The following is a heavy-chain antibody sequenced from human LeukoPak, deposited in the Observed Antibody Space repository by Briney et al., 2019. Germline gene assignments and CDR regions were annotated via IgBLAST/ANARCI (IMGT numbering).Heavy chain of an antibody. Sequence: PSETLSLTCTVSGGSIIINSSPFYWGWIRQPPWKGLEWIGGISHSGSTYYNPSLRSRVTISVDTSKNQFSLRLSSVTAADTAAYYCARDRGVAAAVGWFDPWGQGTLVTVSS. V-gene: IGHV4-39*07. D-gene: IGHD6-13*01. J-gene: IGHJ5*02. CDR3: ARDRGVAAAVGWFDP. CDR1: GGSIIINSSPFY. CDR2: ISHSGST.